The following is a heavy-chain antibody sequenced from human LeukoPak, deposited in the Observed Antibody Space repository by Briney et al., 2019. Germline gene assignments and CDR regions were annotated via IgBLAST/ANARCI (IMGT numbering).Heavy chain of an antibody. V-gene: IGHV4-34*01. Sequence: SETLSLTCAVYCGSFSGYYWSWIRQPPGKGLGWLGEIKHSGSTNYNPSLKSRVTISVATSKNQFSLKLSSVTAADTAVYYCARGPFRITMVRGAFDYWGQGTLVTVSS. CDR2: IKHSGST. J-gene: IGHJ4*02. CDR3: ARGPFRITMVRGAFDY. CDR1: CGSFSGYY. D-gene: IGHD3-10*01.